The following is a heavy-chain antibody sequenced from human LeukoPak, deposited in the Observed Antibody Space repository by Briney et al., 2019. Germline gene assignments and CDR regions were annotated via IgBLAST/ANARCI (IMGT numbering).Heavy chain of an antibody. Sequence: PSETLSLTCIVPGGSISGFYWSWIRQPAGKGLEWIGRIYPSGGTNYNPSLKSRVTMSTDTSKNQFSLKLRSVTAADTAVYYCAREYGDLDYWGQGTLVTVSS. CDR3: AREYGDLDY. CDR1: GGSISGFY. J-gene: IGHJ4*02. D-gene: IGHD4-17*01. CDR2: IYPSGGT. V-gene: IGHV4-4*07.